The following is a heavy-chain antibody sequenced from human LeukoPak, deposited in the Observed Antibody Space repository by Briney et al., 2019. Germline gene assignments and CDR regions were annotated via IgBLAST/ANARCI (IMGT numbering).Heavy chain of an antibody. V-gene: IGHV5-51*01. Sequence: GESLKISCKGSGYSFTSYWIAWVRQMPGKGLEWMGIIYPGDSDTRYSPSFQGQVTISADRSISTAYLQWSSLRASDTAMYYCAKQVESPKYYSFGMDVWGQGTTVTVSS. CDR1: GYSFTSYW. CDR3: AKQVESPKYYSFGMDV. D-gene: IGHD2-15*01. CDR2: IYPGDSDT. J-gene: IGHJ6*02.